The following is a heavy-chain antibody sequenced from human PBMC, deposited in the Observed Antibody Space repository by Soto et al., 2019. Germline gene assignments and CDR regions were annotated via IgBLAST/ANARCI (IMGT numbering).Heavy chain of an antibody. CDR3: FGGHFFGDY. J-gene: IGHJ4*02. CDR2: ISHDGRSK. CDR1: GFAFSSYG. Sequence: QVQLVESGGGVVQPGRSLRLSCAASGFAFSSYGMQWVRQAPGKGLEWVTLISHDGRSKYYPDSVKGRFTVSRDNSKNTLYLQMDSLRAEYTAVYYCFGGHFFGDYWGQGTQVTVS. V-gene: IGHV3-30*03. D-gene: IGHD2-21*01.